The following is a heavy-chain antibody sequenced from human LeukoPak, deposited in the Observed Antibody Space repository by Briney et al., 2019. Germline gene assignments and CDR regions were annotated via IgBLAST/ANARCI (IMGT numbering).Heavy chain of an antibody. D-gene: IGHD3-22*01. V-gene: IGHV3-49*03. J-gene: IGHJ4*02. CDR3: TSAPRRYYYYNSGYYYPH. Sequence: GGSLILSCTASGFTFGDYALSWFRQAPGKGLEWVGFFRSKAYDGTTEYAASVKGRFTISRNDSKCIAYLQMNSLKTEDTAVYYCTSAPRRYYYYNSGYYYPHWGQGTLVTVSS. CDR1: GFTFGDYA. CDR2: FRSKAYDGTT.